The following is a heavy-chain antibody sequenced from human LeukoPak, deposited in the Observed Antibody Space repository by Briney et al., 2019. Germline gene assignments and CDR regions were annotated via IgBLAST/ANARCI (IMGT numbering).Heavy chain of an antibody. CDR2: IKPDGIDT. Sequence: GGSLRLSCGVTGFTLSNYWMSWVRQAPGKGLEWVANIKPDGIDTYYVDSVKGRFTISRDNAKNSLYLQMDSLRAEDTAVYYCAREESYYYDSRGETRFDPWGQGTLVTVSS. J-gene: IGHJ5*02. CDR1: GFTLSNYW. D-gene: IGHD3-22*01. V-gene: IGHV3-7*01. CDR3: AREESYYYDSRGETRFDP.